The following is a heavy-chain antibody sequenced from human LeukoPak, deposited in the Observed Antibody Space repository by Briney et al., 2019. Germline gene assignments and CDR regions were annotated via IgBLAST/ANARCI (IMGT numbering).Heavy chain of an antibody. CDR3: AKDIVATFSYYYYGMDV. J-gene: IGHJ6*02. Sequence: GGSLRLSCAASGFTFSNYWMNWVRQAPGKGLEWVANIKQDGGEKYYVDSVKGRFTISRDNAKNSLYLQMNSLRAEDTAVYYCAKDIVATFSYYYYGMDVWGQGTTVTVSS. V-gene: IGHV3-7*03. CDR1: GFTFSNYW. CDR2: IKQDGGEK. D-gene: IGHD5-12*01.